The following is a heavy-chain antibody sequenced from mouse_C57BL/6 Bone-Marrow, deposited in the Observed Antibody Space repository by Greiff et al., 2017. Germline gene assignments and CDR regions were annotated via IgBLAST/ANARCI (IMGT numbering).Heavy chain of an antibody. D-gene: IGHD3-2*02. J-gene: IGHJ2*01. V-gene: IGHV1-81*01. CDR3: ARGGQLRLRDPYYFDY. CDR2: IYPRSGNT. CDR1: GYTFPSYG. Sequence: QVQLQQSGAELARPGASVKLSCKASGYTFPSYGISWVKQRTGQGLEWIGEIYPRSGNTYYNEKFKGKATLTADKSSSTAYMELRSLTSEDSAVDSWARGGQLRLRDPYYFDYWGQGTTLTVSA.